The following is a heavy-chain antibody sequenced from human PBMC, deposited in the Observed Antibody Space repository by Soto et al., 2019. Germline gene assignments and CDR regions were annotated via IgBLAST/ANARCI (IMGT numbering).Heavy chain of an antibody. CDR3: AKDAMITFGGVIARPFDY. D-gene: IGHD3-16*02. J-gene: IGHJ4*02. CDR1: GFTFSSYA. CDR2: ISGSGGST. V-gene: IGHV3-23*01. Sequence: GGSLRLSCAASGFTFSSYAMSWVRQAPGKGLEWVSAISGSGGSTYYADSVKGRFTISRDNSENTLYLQMNSLRAEDTAVYYCAKDAMITFGGVIARPFDYWGQGTLVTVSS.